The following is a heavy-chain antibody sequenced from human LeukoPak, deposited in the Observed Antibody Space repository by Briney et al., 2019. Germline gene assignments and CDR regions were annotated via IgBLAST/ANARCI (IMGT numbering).Heavy chain of an antibody. V-gene: IGHV3-7*03. Sequence: GGSLRLSCAASGFTFSSYWMSWVRQAPGKGLEWVANIKQDGSEKYYVDSVKGRFTISRDNAKNSLYLQMNSLRAEDTALYYCAKDIAVGAYYYYGMDVWGQGTTVTVSS. CDR1: GFTFSSYW. CDR2: IKQDGSEK. CDR3: AKDIAVGAYYYYGMDV. J-gene: IGHJ6*02. D-gene: IGHD6-19*01.